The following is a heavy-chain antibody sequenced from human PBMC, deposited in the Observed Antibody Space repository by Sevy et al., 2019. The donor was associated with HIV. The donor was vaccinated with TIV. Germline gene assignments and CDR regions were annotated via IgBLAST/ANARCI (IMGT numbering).Heavy chain of an antibody. Sequence: SETLSLTCAVYGGSFSGYYWSWIRQPPGKGLEWIGEINHSGSTNYNPSLKSRVTISVDTSKNQFSLKLSSVTAADTAVYYCARGARVTTGGKGLFPPNYYYYMDVWGKGTTVTVSS. D-gene: IGHD2-8*02. CDR2: INHSGST. CDR3: ARGARVTTGGKGLFPPNYYYYMDV. CDR1: GGSFSGYY. V-gene: IGHV4-34*01. J-gene: IGHJ6*03.